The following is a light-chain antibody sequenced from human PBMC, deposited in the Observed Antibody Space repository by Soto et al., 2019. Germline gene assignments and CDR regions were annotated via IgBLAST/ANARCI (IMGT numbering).Light chain of an antibody. V-gene: IGKV3-20*01. Sequence: EIVLTQSPGTLSLSPGERATLSCRASQSVSSSYLAWYQQKPGQAPRLLIYGASSRATGIPDRFSGSGSGTDFTLTISRLEPVDFAAYYCQQYGTSPPWYTFGQGTMLEIK. CDR2: GAS. CDR3: QQYGTSPPWYT. CDR1: QSVSSSY. J-gene: IGKJ2*01.